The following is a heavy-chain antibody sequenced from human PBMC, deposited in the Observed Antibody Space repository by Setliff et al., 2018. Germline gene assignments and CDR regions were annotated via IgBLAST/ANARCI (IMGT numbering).Heavy chain of an antibody. J-gene: IGHJ6*03. Sequence: SETLSLTCTVSGGSISSHYWSWVQQPPGKGLEWTGYIYYSGSPNYNPSPKRRVTISLDTSKNQFSLRLTSVTAADTAAYYCARTQGEQQLTHPYYYYYYMDVWGKGTTVTVSS. V-gene: IGHV4-59*11. CDR3: ARTQGEQQLTHPYYYYYYMDV. D-gene: IGHD6-13*01. CDR2: IYYSGSP. CDR1: GGSISSHY.